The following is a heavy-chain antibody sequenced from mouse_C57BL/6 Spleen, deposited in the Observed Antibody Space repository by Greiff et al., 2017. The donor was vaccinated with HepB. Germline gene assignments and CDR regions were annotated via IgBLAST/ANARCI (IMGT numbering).Heavy chain of an antibody. J-gene: IGHJ4*01. Sequence: VQRVESGPGLVQPSQSLSITCTVSGFSLTSYGVHWVRQSPGKGLEWLGVLWSGGSTDYNAAFISGLSISKDNSNSHIFFKMNSLQADDTAIYYCARGYDYSMDYWGQGTSVTVSS. CDR1: GFSLTSYG. CDR3: ARGYDYSMDY. V-gene: IGHV2-2*01. D-gene: IGHD1-2*01. CDR2: LWSGGST.